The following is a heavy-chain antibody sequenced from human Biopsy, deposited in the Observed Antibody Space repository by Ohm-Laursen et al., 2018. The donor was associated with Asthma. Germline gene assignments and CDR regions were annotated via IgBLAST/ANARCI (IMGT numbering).Heavy chain of an antibody. J-gene: IGHJ4*02. CDR1: GYSLTDLS. CDR3: ASDFPKDYVRYNFQF. V-gene: IGHV1-24*01. CDR2: HDHEEGGT. D-gene: IGHD4-17*01. Sequence: ASVKVSCKISGYSLTDLSMHRVRQAPGQGLEWMGGHDHEEGGTVNARRFQGRVTMTEDTSTDTAYMELSSLSSDDTAVYYCASDFPKDYVRYNFQFWGQGALVTVSS.